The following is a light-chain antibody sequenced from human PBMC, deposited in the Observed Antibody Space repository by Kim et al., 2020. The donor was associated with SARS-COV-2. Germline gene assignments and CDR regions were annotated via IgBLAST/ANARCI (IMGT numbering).Light chain of an antibody. Sequence: EIVLTQSPGTLSLSPGERATLSCRASQSLSSNSLAWYQQKPGQAPRLLVYDASRRATGIPDRFSGSGSGTDFTLTISRLEPEDFAVYYCQQYASSPYTFGQGTKLEI. V-gene: IGKV3-20*01. CDR1: QSLSSNS. CDR2: DAS. CDR3: QQYASSPYT. J-gene: IGKJ2*01.